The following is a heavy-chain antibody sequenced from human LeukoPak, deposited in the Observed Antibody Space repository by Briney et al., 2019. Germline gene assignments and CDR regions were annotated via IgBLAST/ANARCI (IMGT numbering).Heavy chain of an antibody. CDR3: ARASGPFDL. CDR1: GGSISVSSYY. V-gene: IGHV4-39*01. J-gene: IGHJ2*01. CDR2: VYYIGHT. Sequence: SETLSPTCTVSGGSISVSSYYWGWIRQPPGKGLEWIGSVYYIGHTYYKPSLKRRLTMSVDTSKNQFSLKLTSVTAADTAVYYCARASGPFDLWGRGTLVTVSS.